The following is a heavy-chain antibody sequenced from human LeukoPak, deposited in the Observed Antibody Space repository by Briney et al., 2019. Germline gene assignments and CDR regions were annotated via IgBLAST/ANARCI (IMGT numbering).Heavy chain of an antibody. J-gene: IGHJ4*02. V-gene: IGHV3-13*01. CDR1: GFTFSRYD. CDR3: VRVVRGPKDYYFDY. Sequence: GGTLRLPCAASGFTFSRYDMRWVRQATGKGLEWVSAIGTAGDTYYPGSVKGRFTISRENAKNSLYLQMNSLRAGDTAVYYCVRVVRGPKDYYFDYWGQGTLVTVSS. CDR2: IGTAGDT. D-gene: IGHD3-10*01.